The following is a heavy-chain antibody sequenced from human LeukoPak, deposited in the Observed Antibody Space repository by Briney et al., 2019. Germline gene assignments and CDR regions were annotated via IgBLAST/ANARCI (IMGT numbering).Heavy chain of an antibody. Sequence: PGGSLRLSCAASGFTFSDYYMSWVRQAPGKGLEWVSAISGSGGSTYYADSVKGRFTISRDNSKNTLYLQMNSLRAEDTAVYYCAKEGDSSSGGEDFDYWGQGTLVTVSS. V-gene: IGHV3-23*01. CDR3: AKEGDSSSGGEDFDY. D-gene: IGHD6-19*01. J-gene: IGHJ4*02. CDR1: GFTFSDYY. CDR2: ISGSGGST.